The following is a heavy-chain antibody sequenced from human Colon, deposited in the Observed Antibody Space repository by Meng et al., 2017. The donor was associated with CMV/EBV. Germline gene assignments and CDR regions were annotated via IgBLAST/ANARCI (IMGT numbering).Heavy chain of an antibody. CDR2: ISAYTGDT. CDR3: VRESQSGSYIYLQH. D-gene: IGHD1-26*01. Sequence: QVQLVQSGAEVKKLGASVKVSCKASGYTFTNYGISWVRQAPGQGLEWMGWISAYTGDTYYAQKFQGRVTMTTDTSTSTAYMELRSLRSDDTAVYYCVRESQSGSYIYLQHWGQGTLVTASS. J-gene: IGHJ1*01. CDR1: GYTFTNYG. V-gene: IGHV1-18*01.